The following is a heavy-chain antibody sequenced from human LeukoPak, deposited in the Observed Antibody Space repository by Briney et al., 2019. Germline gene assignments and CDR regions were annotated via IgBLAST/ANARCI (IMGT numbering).Heavy chain of an antibody. D-gene: IGHD6-6*01. Sequence: GGSLRLSCAPSGFTFSRYWMSWVRQAPGKGLEWVANINQDGSEKLYVDSMKGRFTISRDNAKNSLYLQMNSLRAEDTAVYYCARVSARPEDYWGQGTLVTVSS. CDR1: GFTFSRYW. CDR2: INQDGSEK. J-gene: IGHJ4*02. V-gene: IGHV3-7*01. CDR3: ARVSARPEDY.